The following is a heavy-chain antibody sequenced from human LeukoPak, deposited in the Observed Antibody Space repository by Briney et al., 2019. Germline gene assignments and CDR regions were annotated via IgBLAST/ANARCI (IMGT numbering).Heavy chain of an antibody. CDR2: ISSSGSTI. J-gene: IGHJ3*02. D-gene: IGHD5-18*01. CDR3: ARETDSYDAFDI. V-gene: IGHV3-48*03. CDR1: GFTFGDYA. Sequence: GGSLRLSCTASGFTFGDYAMSWVRQAPGKGLEWVSYISSSGSTIYYADSVKGRFTISRDNAKNSLYLQMNSLRAEDTAVYYCARETDSYDAFDIWGQGTMVTVSS.